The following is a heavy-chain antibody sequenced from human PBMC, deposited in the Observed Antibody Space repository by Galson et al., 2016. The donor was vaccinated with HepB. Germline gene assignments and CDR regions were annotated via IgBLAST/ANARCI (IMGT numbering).Heavy chain of an antibody. Sequence: SLRLSCAASGFTFHNYGMSWVRQAPGKGLEWVSYISGSAVYTNYADSVKGRFTISRDNSETTLHLQMDSLRAEDTAVYYCAKNRYDYGPLEDWGQGTLVTVSS. CDR1: GFTFHNYG. CDR2: ISGSAVYT. V-gene: IGHV3-23*01. CDR3: AKNRYDYGPLED. J-gene: IGHJ4*02. D-gene: IGHD4/OR15-4a*01.